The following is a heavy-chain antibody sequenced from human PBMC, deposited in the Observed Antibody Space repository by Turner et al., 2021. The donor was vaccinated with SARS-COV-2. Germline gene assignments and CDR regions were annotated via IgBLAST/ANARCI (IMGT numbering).Heavy chain of an antibody. J-gene: IGHJ3*02. V-gene: IGHV3-53*01. CDR3: ARGYSSGWYQSGAFDI. CDR1: GFTVSSNY. D-gene: IGHD6-19*01. CDR2: IYSGGST. Sequence: EVQLVESGGGLIQPGGSLRLSFASSGFTVSSNYMSWVRQAPGKGLEWLSVIYSGGSTYYADSVKGRFTISRDNSKNTLYLKMNSLRAEDTAVYYCARGYSSGWYQSGAFDIWGQGTMVTVSS.